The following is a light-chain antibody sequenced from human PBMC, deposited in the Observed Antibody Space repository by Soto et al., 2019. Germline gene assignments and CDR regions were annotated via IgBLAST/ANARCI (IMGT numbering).Light chain of an antibody. CDR2: KAS. CDR3: QQYESSFRT. CDR1: QSVSSW. J-gene: IGKJ1*01. Sequence: DIQMTQSPSTLSASVGDSVTITCRASQSVSSWLAWYQQIPGKAPKLLIYKASILESGVPLRFSGSGSGTEFTLTIDSLQPDDFATYYCQQYESSFRTFGQGTKVEIK. V-gene: IGKV1-5*03.